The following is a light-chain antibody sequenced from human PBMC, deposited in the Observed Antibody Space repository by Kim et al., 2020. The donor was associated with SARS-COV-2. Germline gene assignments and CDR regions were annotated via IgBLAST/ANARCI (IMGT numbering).Light chain of an antibody. CDR1: RIDIGSSHL. CDR3: CSYAGDYIRV. J-gene: IGLJ1*01. CDR2: GVT. Sequence: GQSISISCSGTRIDIGSSHLFACYHQCPRKALKLIVYGVTARPSGVSDRFSGSKSSTTASLTISELQAQDEADYYCCSYAGDYIRVFGTGTKVTVL. V-gene: IGLV2-23*02.